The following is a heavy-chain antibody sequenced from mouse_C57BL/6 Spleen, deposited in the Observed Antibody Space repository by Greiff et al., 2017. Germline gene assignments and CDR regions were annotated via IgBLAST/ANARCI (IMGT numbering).Heavy chain of an antibody. CDR1: GYSITSGYY. CDR3: ARDYGRRGAMDY. J-gene: IGHJ4*01. CDR2: ISYDGSN. D-gene: IGHD1-1*01. Sequence: ESGPGLVKPSQSLSLTCSVTGYSITSGYYWNWVRQFPGNKLEWMGYISYDGSNNYNPSLKNRISISRDTSKNQFFLKLNSVTTEDTATYYCARDYGRRGAMDYWGQGTSVTVSS. V-gene: IGHV3-6*01.